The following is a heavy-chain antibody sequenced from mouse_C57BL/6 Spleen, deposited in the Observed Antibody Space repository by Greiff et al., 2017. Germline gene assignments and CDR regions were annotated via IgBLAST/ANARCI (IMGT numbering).Heavy chain of an antibody. D-gene: IGHD1-1*01. V-gene: IGHV1-15*01. CDR2: IDPETGGT. Sequence: QVQLQQSGAELVRPGASVTLSCKASGYTFTDYEMHWVKQTPVHGLEWIGAIDPETGGTAYNQKSKGKAILTADKASSTAYMELRSLTSEDSAVYYCTRRYGSSYGYFDVWGTGTTVTVSS. J-gene: IGHJ1*03. CDR3: TRRYGSSYGYFDV. CDR1: GYTFTDYE.